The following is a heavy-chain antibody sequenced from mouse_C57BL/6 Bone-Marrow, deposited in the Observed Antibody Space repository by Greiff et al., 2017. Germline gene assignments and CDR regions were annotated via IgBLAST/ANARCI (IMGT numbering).Heavy chain of an antibody. Sequence: VQLQQSGAELARPGASVKLSCKASGYTFTSYGISWVKQRTGQGLEWIGEIYPRSGNTYYNEKFKGKATLTADKSSSTAYMELRSLTSEDSAVYFCARFDYGSSPFAYWGQGTLVTVSA. J-gene: IGHJ3*01. CDR2: IYPRSGNT. V-gene: IGHV1-81*01. CDR1: GYTFTSYG. CDR3: ARFDYGSSPFAY. D-gene: IGHD1-1*01.